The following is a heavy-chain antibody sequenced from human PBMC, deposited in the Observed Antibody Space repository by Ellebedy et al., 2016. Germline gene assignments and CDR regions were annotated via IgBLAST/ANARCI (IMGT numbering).Heavy chain of an antibody. V-gene: IGHV1-2*04. D-gene: IGHD4-17*01. Sequence: ASVKVSCKASGYTFTGYYMHWVRQAPGQGLEWMGWINPNSGGTKYAQKFQGWVTMTRDTSISTAYMELSRLRSDDTAVYYCARDGAVTTVFDYWGQGTLVTVSS. CDR3: ARDGAVTTVFDY. CDR1: GYTFTGYY. J-gene: IGHJ4*02. CDR2: INPNSGGT.